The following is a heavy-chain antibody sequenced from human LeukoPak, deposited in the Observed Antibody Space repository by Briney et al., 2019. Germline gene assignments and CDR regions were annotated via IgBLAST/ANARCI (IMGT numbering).Heavy chain of an antibody. CDR1: GFTFSSYW. D-gene: IGHD3-3*01. CDR2: TNRDGSST. V-gene: IGHV3-74*01. CDR3: ARDSVEWYIFDY. Sequence: GGSLRLSCAPSGFTFSSYWMHWVRQAPGKGPVWVARTNRDGSSTAYADSVKGRFTISKDNAKKTLYLLMNSLRAEDTAVYYCARDSVEWYIFDYWGQGTLVTVSS. J-gene: IGHJ4*02.